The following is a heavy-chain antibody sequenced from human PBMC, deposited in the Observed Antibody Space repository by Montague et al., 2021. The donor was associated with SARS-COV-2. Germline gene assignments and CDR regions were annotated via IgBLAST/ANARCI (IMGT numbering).Heavy chain of an antibody. CDR3: ARGRGIQLWFNYYYYMDV. CDR2: INQSGSI. CDR1: GGSFSGFY. V-gene: IGHV4-34*01. Sequence: SETLSLTCAVSGGSFSGFYWSWVRQPPGEGLEWIGEINQSGSINYNPSLKSRVTILVDSSKNQFSLKLTSVTAADTAVYYCARGRGIQLWFNYYYYMDVWGKGTTVTVSS. D-gene: IGHD5-18*01. J-gene: IGHJ6*03.